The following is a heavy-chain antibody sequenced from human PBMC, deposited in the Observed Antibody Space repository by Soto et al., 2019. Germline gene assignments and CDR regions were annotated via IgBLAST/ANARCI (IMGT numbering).Heavy chain of an antibody. J-gene: IGHJ6*02. CDR1: GFTFSNAW. D-gene: IGHD2-2*01. CDR2: IKSKVDGGTA. V-gene: IGHV3-15*01. Sequence: EVQLVESGGGLVQPGGSLRLSCEASGFTFSNAWMNWVRQGPGKGLEWLGRIKSKVDGGTADYGAATKGRFSISRDDLKNMLYLQMNSLKPDDTAVYYCTTLSYLYYDGMDVWGQGTTVTVS. CDR3: TTLSYLYYDGMDV.